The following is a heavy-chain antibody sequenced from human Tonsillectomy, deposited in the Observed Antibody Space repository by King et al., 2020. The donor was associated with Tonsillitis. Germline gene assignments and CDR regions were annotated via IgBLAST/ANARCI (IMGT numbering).Heavy chain of an antibody. CDR3: ARRPLKFVPGSMVYFEY. J-gene: IGHJ4*02. D-gene: IGHD2-2*01. Sequence: VQLVESGAEVKKPGESLKISCKGSGYSFTNYWIGWVRQMPGKGLEWMGIIYPVDSVTRYSPFFQGQVTISAVKSLSTAYLQWSSLKASDTAMYYCARRPLKFVPGSMVYFEYWGQGTLVTVSS. V-gene: IGHV5-51*03. CDR1: GYSFTNYW. CDR2: IYPVDSVT.